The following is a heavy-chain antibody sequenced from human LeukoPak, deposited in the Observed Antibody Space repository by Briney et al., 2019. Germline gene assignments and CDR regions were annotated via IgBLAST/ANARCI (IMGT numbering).Heavy chain of an antibody. CDR2: IYWGDDK. CDR1: GFSLSISGVG. J-gene: IGHJ6*02. Sequence: SGPTLVKPTQTLTLTCTFSGFSLSISGVGVGWIRQPPGKALEWLALIYWGDDKRYSPSLKSRLSITKDTSKNQVVLTMTNMDPVDTATYYCAHVGYCSGGNCYDYYYSLDVWGQGTTVTVSS. D-gene: IGHD2-15*01. CDR3: AHVGYCSGGNCYDYYYSLDV. V-gene: IGHV2-5*02.